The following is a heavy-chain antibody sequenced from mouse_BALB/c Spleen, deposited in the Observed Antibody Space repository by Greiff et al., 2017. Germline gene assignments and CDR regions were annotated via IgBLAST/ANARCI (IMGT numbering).Heavy chain of an antibody. J-gene: IGHJ3*01. V-gene: IGHV1-26*01. CDR2: INPNNGGT. CDR3: AREGVVAGNSFAY. Sequence: VQLQQSGPELVKPGASVKMSCKASGYTFTDYYMKWVKQSHGKSLEWIGDINPNNGGTSYNQKFKGKATLTVDKSSSTAYMQLNSLTSEDSAVYSGAREGVVAGNSFAYWGQGTLVTVSA. D-gene: IGHD2-1*01. CDR1: GYTFTDYY.